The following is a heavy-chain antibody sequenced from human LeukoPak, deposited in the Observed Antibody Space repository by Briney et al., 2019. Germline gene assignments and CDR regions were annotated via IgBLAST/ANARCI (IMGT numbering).Heavy chain of an antibody. V-gene: IGHV4-61*02. CDR2: IYTSGST. CDR3: ARAQDFSDSSGPNYLDF. CDR1: GGSISSGSYY. Sequence: PSEILSLTCTVSGGSISSGSYYWSWIRQPAGKGLEWIGRIYTSGSTNYNPSLKSRVTISVDTSKNQFSLKLSSVTAADTAVYYCARAQDFSDSSGPNYLDFWGQGILVTVSS. J-gene: IGHJ4*02. D-gene: IGHD3-22*01.